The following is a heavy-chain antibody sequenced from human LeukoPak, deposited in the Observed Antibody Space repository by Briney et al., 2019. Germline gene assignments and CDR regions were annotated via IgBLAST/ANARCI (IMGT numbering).Heavy chain of an antibody. CDR2: TYYRSKWRN. D-gene: IGHD1-7*01. Sequence: SQTLSLTCAISGDSVSSNSAAWKWIRQSPSRGLEWLGRTYYRSKWRNDSAVSVKSRIAINPDTSKNQFSLQLNSMTPEDTAVYYCARGTWNLNGLDVWGQGTTVTVSS. V-gene: IGHV6-1*01. CDR1: GDSVSSNSAA. CDR3: ARGTWNLNGLDV. J-gene: IGHJ6*02.